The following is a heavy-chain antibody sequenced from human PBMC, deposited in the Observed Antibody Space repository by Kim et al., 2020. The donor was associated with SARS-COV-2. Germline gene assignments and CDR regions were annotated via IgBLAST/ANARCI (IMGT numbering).Heavy chain of an antibody. Sequence: TYYYPSLKSRVTISGDTAKNQFSLKLSAVTAADTAVYYCARARTMIVVSTWGQGTLVTVSS. CDR2: T. D-gene: IGHD3-22*01. J-gene: IGHJ5*02. V-gene: IGHV4-31*02. CDR3: ARARTMIVVST.